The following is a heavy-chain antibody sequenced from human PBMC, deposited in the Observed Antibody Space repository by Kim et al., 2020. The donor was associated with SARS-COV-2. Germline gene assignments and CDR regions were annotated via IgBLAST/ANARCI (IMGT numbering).Heavy chain of an antibody. Sequence: GESLKISCKGSGYSFTSYWISWVRQMPGKGLEWMGRIDPSDSYTNYSPSFQGHVTISADKSISTAYLQWSSLKASDTAMYYCARLWVGIVGAQGAFDIWGQGTMVTVSS. V-gene: IGHV5-10-1*01. CDR3: ARLWVGIVGAQGAFDI. CDR1: GYSFTSYW. D-gene: IGHD1-26*01. CDR2: IDPSDSYT. J-gene: IGHJ3*02.